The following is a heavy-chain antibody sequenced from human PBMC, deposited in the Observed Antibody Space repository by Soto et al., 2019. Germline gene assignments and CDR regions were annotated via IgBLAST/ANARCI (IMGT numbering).Heavy chain of an antibody. Sequence: PGESLKISCKGSGYSFTSYWISWVRQMPGKVLEWMGRIDPSDSYTNCSPSFQGHVTISAGKSISTAYLQWSSLKASDTAMYYCARRGGSPLGMDVWGQGXTVTVSS. CDR2: IDPSDSYT. J-gene: IGHJ6*02. CDR3: ARRGGSPLGMDV. D-gene: IGHD1-26*01. CDR1: GYSFTSYW. V-gene: IGHV5-10-1*01.